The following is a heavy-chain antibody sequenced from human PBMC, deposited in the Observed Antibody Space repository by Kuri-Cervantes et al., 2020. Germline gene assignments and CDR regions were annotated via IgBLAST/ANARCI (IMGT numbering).Heavy chain of an antibody. D-gene: IGHD3-10*01. V-gene: IGHV4-61*02. J-gene: IGHJ5*02. Sequence: SETLSLTCTVSGGSISSGSYYWSWIRQPAGKGLEWIGRIYTSGSTNYNPSLKSRVTISVDTSKNQFSLKLSSVTAADTAVYYCARFHYYGSGSSPEYNWFDPWGQGTLVTVSS. CDR3: ARFHYYGSGSSPEYNWFDP. CDR2: IYTSGST. CDR1: GGSISSGSYY.